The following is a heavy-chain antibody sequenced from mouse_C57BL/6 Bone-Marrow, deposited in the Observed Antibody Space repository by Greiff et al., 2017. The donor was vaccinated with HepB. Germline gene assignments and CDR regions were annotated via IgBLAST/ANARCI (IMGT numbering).Heavy chain of an antibody. V-gene: IGHV1-5*01. D-gene: IGHD2-3*01. CDR3: TRAGGWLLRSFDY. CDR1: GYTFTSYW. J-gene: IGHJ2*01. CDR2: IYPGNSDT. Sequence: VQLQQSGTVLARPGASVKMSCKTSGYTFTSYWMHWVKQRPGQGLEWIGAIYPGNSDTSYNQKFKGKAKLTAVTSASTAYMELSSLTNEDSAVYYCTRAGGWLLRSFDYWGQGTTRTVSS.